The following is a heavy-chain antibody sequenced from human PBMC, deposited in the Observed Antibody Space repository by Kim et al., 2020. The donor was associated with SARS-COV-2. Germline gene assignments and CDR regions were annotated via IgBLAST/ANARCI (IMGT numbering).Heavy chain of an antibody. CDR3: ARGGGDYDFWSGHYPYYFDY. CDR2: IYYSGST. Sequence: SETLSLTCTVSGGSISSYYWSWIRQPPGKGLEWIGYIYYSGSTNYNPSLKSRVTISVDTSKNQFSLKLSSVTAADTAVYYCARGGGDYDFWSGHYPYYFDYWGQGTLVTVSS. J-gene: IGHJ4*02. D-gene: IGHD3-3*01. V-gene: IGHV4-59*13. CDR1: GGSISSYY.